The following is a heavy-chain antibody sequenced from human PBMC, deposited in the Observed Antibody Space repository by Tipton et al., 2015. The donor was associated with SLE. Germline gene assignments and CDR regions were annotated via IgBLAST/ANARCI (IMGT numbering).Heavy chain of an antibody. V-gene: IGHV3-48*03. J-gene: IGHJ4*02. D-gene: IGHD3-16*01. Sequence: SLRLSCAASGFTFSSYEMSWVRQAPGKGLAWVSIISSSGSSTQYADSVKGRFTISRDNAKNSLFLQMNSLRVEDTAAYYCALGFAANWGQGTLVTVSS. CDR3: ALGFAAN. CDR2: ISSSGSST. CDR1: GFTFSSYE.